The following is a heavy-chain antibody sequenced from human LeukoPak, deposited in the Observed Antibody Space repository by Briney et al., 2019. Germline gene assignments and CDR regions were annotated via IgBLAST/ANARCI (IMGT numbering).Heavy chain of an antibody. CDR1: GFTFSTYA. CDR3: AKEKKSGGWPIDY. Sequence: PGGSLRLSCTASGFTFSTYAMSRVRQAPGKGLEWVSGISNGGDYTYYADSVKGRFTISRDNSKNTLYLQMNSLRADDTAVYHCAKEKKSGGWPIDYWGQGALVTVSS. V-gene: IGHV3-23*01. J-gene: IGHJ4*02. CDR2: ISNGGDYT. D-gene: IGHD2-15*01.